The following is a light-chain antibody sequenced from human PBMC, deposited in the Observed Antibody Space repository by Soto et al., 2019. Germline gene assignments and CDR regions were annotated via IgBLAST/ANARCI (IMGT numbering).Light chain of an antibody. V-gene: IGLV2-11*01. CDR3: CSYAGNYTLL. CDR1: SSDVGGYNY. Sequence: QAVVTQPRSVSGSPGPSVTISCTGPSSDVGGYNYVSWYQQHPGKAPKLMIYDVSKRPSGVPDRFSGSKSGNTASVAISGLQAEDEADYYCCSYAGNYTLLFGGGTKLTVL. J-gene: IGLJ2*01. CDR2: DVS.